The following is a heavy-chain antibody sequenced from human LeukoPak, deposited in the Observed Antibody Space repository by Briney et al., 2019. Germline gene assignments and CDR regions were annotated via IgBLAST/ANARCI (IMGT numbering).Heavy chain of an antibody. D-gene: IGHD6-13*01. V-gene: IGHV3-43*02. CDR3: AKDCAGAAAGTPRCYYYYGMDV. CDR2: ISGDGGST. Sequence: PGGSLRLSCAASGFTFDDYAMHWVRHAPGKGLEWVSLISGDGGSTYYADSVKGRFTISRDNSKNSLYLQMNSLRTEDTALYYCAKDCAGAAAGTPRCYYYYGMDVWGQGTTVTVSS. J-gene: IGHJ6*02. CDR1: GFTFDDYA.